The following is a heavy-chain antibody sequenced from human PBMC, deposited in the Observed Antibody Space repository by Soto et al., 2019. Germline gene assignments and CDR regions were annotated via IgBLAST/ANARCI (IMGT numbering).Heavy chain of an antibody. Sequence: PGGSLRLSCAASVFTFSSYEMNWVRQAPGKGLEWVSYISGSGSTIYYADSVKGRFTISRDNAKNSLYLQMNSLRAEDTAVYYCARVIVVPAAPYYYYGMDVWGQGTTVTVSS. CDR2: ISGSGSTI. V-gene: IGHV3-48*03. J-gene: IGHJ6*02. CDR3: ARVIVVPAAPYYYYGMDV. CDR1: VFTFSSYE. D-gene: IGHD2-2*01.